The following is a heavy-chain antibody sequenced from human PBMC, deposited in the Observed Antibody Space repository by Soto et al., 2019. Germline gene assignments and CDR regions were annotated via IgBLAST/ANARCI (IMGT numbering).Heavy chain of an antibody. J-gene: IGHJ4*02. CDR1: GFTFSSYA. Sequence: QVQLVESGGGVVQPGRSLRLSCAASGFTFSSYAMHWVRQAPGKGLEWVAVISYDGSNKYYADSVKGRFTISRDNSKNTLYLQMNSLRAEDTAVYYCARDSCGGDCYLDYWGQGTLVTVSS. V-gene: IGHV3-30-3*01. CDR3: ARDSCGGDCYLDY. CDR2: ISYDGSNK. D-gene: IGHD2-21*02.